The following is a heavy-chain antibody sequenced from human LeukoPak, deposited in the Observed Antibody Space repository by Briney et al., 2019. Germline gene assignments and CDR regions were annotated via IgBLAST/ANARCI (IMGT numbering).Heavy chain of an antibody. CDR2: ISGSGGST. CDR1: GFTFSSYA. D-gene: IGHD5-24*01. Sequence: PGGSLRLSCAASGFTFSSYAMSWVRQAPGKGLEWVSAISGSGGSTYYADSVKGRFTISRDNSKNTLYLQMNSLRAEDTAVYYCAKPSLRRRWLQLFHFDYRGQGTLVTVSS. J-gene: IGHJ4*02. CDR3: AKPSLRRRWLQLFHFDY. V-gene: IGHV3-23*01.